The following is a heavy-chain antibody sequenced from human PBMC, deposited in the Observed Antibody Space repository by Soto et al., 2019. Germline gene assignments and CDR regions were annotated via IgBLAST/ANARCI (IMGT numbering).Heavy chain of an antibody. CDR1: GFTFSTYG. CDR3: AKDQNYKRLTTSCPDY. J-gene: IGHJ4*01. D-gene: IGHD2-2*01. V-gene: IGHV3-30*18. Sequence: GGSLRLSCAASGFTFSTYGMHWVRQAPGKGLEWVAVILFDGSNKYYVDSVKGRFTISRDISKNTLYLQMNSLRPEDTAMYYCAKDQNYKRLTTSCPDYWGQGTLVTVS. CDR2: ILFDGSNK.